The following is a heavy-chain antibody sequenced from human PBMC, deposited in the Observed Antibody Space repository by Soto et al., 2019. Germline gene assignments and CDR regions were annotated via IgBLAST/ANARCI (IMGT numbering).Heavy chain of an antibody. Sequence: PSETLSLTCTVSGGSISSYYWSWIRQPPGRGLEWIGYISYSGSTYYNPSLKSRVTISVDTSKNQFSLKLSSVTAADTAVYYCERHGVRDGYNSFDYWGQGTLVTVSS. CDR1: GGSISSYY. CDR3: ERHGVRDGYNSFDY. D-gene: IGHD5-12*01. CDR2: ISYSGST. V-gene: IGHV4-59*08. J-gene: IGHJ4*02.